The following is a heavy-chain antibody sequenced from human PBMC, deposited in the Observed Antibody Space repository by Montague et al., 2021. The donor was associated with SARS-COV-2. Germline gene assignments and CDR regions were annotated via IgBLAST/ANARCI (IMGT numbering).Heavy chain of an antibody. V-gene: IGHV4-31*03. CDR1: GGSISSGGYY. J-gene: IGHJ2*01. CDR2: IYYSGST. D-gene: IGHD3-3*01. CDR3: ARSSAPSITIFGVSNTYWCFDL. Sequence: TLSLTCTVSGGSISSGGYYWSWIRQHPGKGLEWIGYIYYSGSTXYKPSLKSRVTISVDTSKNQFSLKLSSVTAADTAVYYCARSSAPSITIFGVSNTYWCFDLWGRGTLVTVSS.